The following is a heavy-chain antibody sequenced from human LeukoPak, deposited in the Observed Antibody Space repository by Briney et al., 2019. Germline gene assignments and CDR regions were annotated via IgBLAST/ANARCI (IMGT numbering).Heavy chain of an antibody. V-gene: IGHV1-2*02. D-gene: IGHD3-10*01. J-gene: IGHJ3*02. CDR1: GYTFTSYG. Sequence: GASVKVSCKASGYTFTSYGISWVRQAPGQGLEWMGWINPNSGGTNYAQKFQGRVTMTRDTSISTAYMELSRLRSDDTAVYYCARVSARWPIRGDAFDIWGQGTMVTVSS. CDR2: INPNSGGT. CDR3: ARVSARWPIRGDAFDI.